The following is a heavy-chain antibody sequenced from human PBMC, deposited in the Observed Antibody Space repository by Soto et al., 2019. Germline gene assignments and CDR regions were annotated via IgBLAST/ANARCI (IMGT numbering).Heavy chain of an antibody. CDR1: NGSVSSGTYS. Sequence: PSETLSLTCTVSNGSVSSGTYSWSRVRQPPGKGLEWIGYIYYSGTTYYTPSLKSRLTMSMDRANDHFSLNLTSVTAADTAVYFCARGHYYYGMDVWGQGITVTVS. V-gene: IGHV4-30-2*01. CDR3: ARGHYYYGMDV. CDR2: IYYSGTT. J-gene: IGHJ6*02.